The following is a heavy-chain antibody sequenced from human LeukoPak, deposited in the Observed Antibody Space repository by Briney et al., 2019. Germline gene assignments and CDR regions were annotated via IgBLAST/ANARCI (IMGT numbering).Heavy chain of an antibody. Sequence: SETLSLTCNVSGGSIRGYYWSWIRQPPGKGLEWIGYIYSSGSTNYNPSLKSRVTISVDTSKNQFSLKLSSVTAADTAVYYCARSLPVYCSGGSCPAEFDYWGQGTLVTVSS. D-gene: IGHD2-15*01. CDR1: GGSIRGYY. J-gene: IGHJ4*02. CDR3: ARSLPVYCSGGSCPAEFDY. CDR2: IYSSGST. V-gene: IGHV4-59*12.